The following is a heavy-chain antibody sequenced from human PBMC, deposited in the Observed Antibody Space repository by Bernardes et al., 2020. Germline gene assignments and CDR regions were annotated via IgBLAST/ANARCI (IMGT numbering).Heavy chain of an antibody. Sequence: WGSLRLSCAASGFTFSSYWRHWVRQAPGKGLVWVSRINSDGSSTSYADSVKGRITISRDNDKNTLYLQMNSLRAEDTAVYYCARNNIAARPEYYGMDVWGQGATVTVSS. CDR3: ARNNIAARPEYYGMDV. D-gene: IGHD6-6*01. V-gene: IGHV3-74*01. J-gene: IGHJ6*02. CDR2: INSDGSST. CDR1: GFTFSSYW.